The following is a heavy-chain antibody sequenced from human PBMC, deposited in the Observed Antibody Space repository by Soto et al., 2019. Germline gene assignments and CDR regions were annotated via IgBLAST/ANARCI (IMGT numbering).Heavy chain of an antibody. D-gene: IGHD1-26*01. V-gene: IGHV3-23*01. CDR1: GFSFSNYG. CDR2: ISSDGKT. CDR3: AKRIVGATVQS. Sequence: EVQLLESGGGLEQPGGSLRLSCAASGFSFSNYGMTWVRQAPGKGLEWVSAISSDGKTFYADAVRGRFTISRDTSKNTLYLPMNSLRAADTAVYFCAKRIVGATVQSWGQGTLVTVSS. J-gene: IGHJ5*02.